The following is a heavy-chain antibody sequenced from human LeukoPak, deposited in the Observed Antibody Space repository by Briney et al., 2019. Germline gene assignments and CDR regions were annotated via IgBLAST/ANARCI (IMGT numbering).Heavy chain of an antibody. Sequence: PGGSLRLSCAASGFTFSHYWMSWVRQAPGKGLEWVANIKQDGSEKYYVDSVKGRVSISRDNAQNSLYLQMNSLRAEDTAMYYCARARWVNGLYYFDYWGQGTLVTVSS. V-gene: IGHV3-7*01. D-gene: IGHD2-8*01. J-gene: IGHJ4*02. CDR3: ARARWVNGLYYFDY. CDR2: IKQDGSEK. CDR1: GFTFSHYW.